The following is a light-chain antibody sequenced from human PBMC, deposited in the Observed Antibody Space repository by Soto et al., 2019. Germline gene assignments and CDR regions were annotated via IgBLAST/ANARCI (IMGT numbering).Light chain of an antibody. V-gene: IGLV2-8*01. CDR3: SSFAGNNNPYV. CDR1: SSDVGGYNS. CDR2: EVT. J-gene: IGLJ1*01. Sequence: QPVLTQPRSVSRSPGQSVTISCTGTSSDVGGYNSVSWYQQHPDKAPKLMIYEVTKRPSGVPDRFSGSKSGNTASLSVSGLQAEDEADYYCSSFAGNNNPYVFGTGTKVTVL.